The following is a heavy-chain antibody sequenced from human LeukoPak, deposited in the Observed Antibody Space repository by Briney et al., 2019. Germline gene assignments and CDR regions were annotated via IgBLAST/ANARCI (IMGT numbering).Heavy chain of an antibody. V-gene: IGHV3-23*01. CDR3: ARDHSSGCHDY. D-gene: IGHD3-22*01. CDR2: ISGSGDTT. J-gene: IGHJ4*02. CDR1: GFTFSDYA. Sequence: GGSLRLSCAASGFTFSDYAMNWVRQAPGKGLEWVSTISGSGDTTYYADSVKGRFTFSRDNSKNTLYLQMNSLRVEDTAVYYCARDHSSGCHDYWGQGTLVTVSS.